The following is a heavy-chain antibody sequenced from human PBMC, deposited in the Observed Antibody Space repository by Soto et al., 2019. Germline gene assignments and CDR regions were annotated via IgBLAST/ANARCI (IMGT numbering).Heavy chain of an antibody. D-gene: IGHD3-10*01. CDR1: GFTFSSYA. J-gene: IGHJ5*02. CDR2: ISYDGSNK. CDR3: ARDRARYYYGSGPFDP. Sequence: QVQLVESGGGVVQPGRSLRLSCAASGFTFSSYAMHWVRQAPGKGLEWVAVISYDGSNKYYADSVKGRFTISRDNSKNTRYLQMNSLRAEDTAVYYCARDRARYYYGSGPFDPWGQGTLVTVSS. V-gene: IGHV3-30-3*01.